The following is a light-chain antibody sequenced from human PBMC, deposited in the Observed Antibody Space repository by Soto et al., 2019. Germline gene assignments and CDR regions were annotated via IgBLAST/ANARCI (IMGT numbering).Light chain of an antibody. Sequence: QSALAQPASVSGSRGQSITISCTGTSSDVGRYNYVSWIQQHPGKVPKLIIYDVSNWPSGVSDRFSGSKSGNTASLTISGLHPEDEADYYCSSFTSSSTFVFGTGTKLTVL. CDR2: DVS. J-gene: IGLJ1*01. CDR1: SSDVGRYNY. V-gene: IGLV2-14*03. CDR3: SSFTSSSTFV.